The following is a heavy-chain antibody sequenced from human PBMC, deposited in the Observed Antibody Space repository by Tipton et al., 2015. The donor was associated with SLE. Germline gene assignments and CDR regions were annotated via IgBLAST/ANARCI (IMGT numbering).Heavy chain of an antibody. D-gene: IGHD1-26*01. CDR3: ARKRNGRGI. CDR1: GGSISSRSYY. V-gene: IGHV4-39*07. Sequence: TLSLTCSVSGGSISSRSYYWGWIRQPPGMGLEWIGRIYYSGSTNYNPSLKSRVTISVDTSKNQFSLKLSSVTAADTHVYYCARKRNGRGIWGQGTMVTVSS. J-gene: IGHJ3*02. CDR2: IYYSGST.